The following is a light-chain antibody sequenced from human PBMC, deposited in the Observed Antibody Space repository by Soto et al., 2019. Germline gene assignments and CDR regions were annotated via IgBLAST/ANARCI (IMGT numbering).Light chain of an antibody. CDR2: DAS. V-gene: IGKV1-5*01. CDR1: QSISRW. J-gene: IGKJ2*02. CDR3: QQYDNILGT. Sequence: DIQMTQAPSSLSASVGDRVTITCRASQSISRWLAWYQQKPGKAPKFLMYDASTLETGVPSRFSGSGSGTAFTPTIDNLQHDDFATYSCQQYDNILGTLGPGTKLDIK.